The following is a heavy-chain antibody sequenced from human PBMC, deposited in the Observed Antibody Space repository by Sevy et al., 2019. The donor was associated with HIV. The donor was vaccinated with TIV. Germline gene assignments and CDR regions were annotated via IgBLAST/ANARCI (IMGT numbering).Heavy chain of an antibody. D-gene: IGHD2-2*01. CDR3: VRAGGDTVVVTTAIGILVMDV. CDR1: GFIFSGSA. Sequence: GGSLRLSCAASGFIFSGSAMSWVRQAPGKGLEWVANIKQDGSEKYYGDSVKGRFSISRDNAKNLVYLKMDSLRVEDTAVYYCVRAGGDTVVVTTAIGILVMDVWGQGTTVTVSS. J-gene: IGHJ6*02. V-gene: IGHV3-7*01. CDR2: IKQDGSEK.